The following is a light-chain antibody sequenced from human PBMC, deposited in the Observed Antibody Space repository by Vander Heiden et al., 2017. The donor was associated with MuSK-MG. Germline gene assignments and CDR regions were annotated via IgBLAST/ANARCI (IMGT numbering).Light chain of an antibody. Sequence: DIHLTPSPSSLSASIGDRVTITCRASQGINTYLAWYQQRPGKVPKLLIYAASTLQSGVPSRFSGSGSGTDFTLTISSLQPEDVATYYCQKYNTAPLTFGGGTKVEIK. V-gene: IGKV1-27*01. CDR3: QKYNTAPLT. CDR1: QGINTY. CDR2: AAS. J-gene: IGKJ4*01.